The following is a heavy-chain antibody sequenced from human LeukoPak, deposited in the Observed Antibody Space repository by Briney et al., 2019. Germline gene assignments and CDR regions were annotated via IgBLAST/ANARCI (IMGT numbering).Heavy chain of an antibody. J-gene: IGHJ5*02. V-gene: IGHV3-33*01. CDR2: IWYDGSNK. CDR1: GFTFSSYG. Sequence: PGRSLRLSCAASGFTFSSYGMHWVRQAPGKGLEWVAVIWYDGSNKYYADSVKGRFTISRDNSKNTLYLQMNSLRAEDTAVYYCARLTYDIVVVPAASKVGWFDPWGQGTLVTVSS. D-gene: IGHD2-2*01. CDR3: ARLTYDIVVVPAASKVGWFDP.